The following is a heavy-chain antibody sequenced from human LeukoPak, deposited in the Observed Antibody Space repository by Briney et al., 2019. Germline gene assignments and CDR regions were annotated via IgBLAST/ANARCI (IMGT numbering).Heavy chain of an antibody. Sequence: GGSLRLSCAGSGFTFSTFAMSWVRQAPGKGLEWVSAMSGGGTDSYYADSVKGRFTISRDNSKNTLYLQMNRLRAEDTALYFCAKGLDHYDGSGSFTLDYWAREPRSPSPQ. CDR1: GFTFSTFA. D-gene: IGHD3-10*01. V-gene: IGHV3-23*01. CDR3: AKGLDHYDGSGSFTLDY. CDR2: MSGGGTDS. J-gene: IGHJ4*02.